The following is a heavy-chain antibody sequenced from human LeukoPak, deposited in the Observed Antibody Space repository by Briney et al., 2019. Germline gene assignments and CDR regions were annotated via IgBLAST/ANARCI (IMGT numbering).Heavy chain of an antibody. CDR3: ARGPSYGYFDY. V-gene: IGHV4-34*01. Sequence: PSETLSLTCTVSGGSISSYYWSWIRQPPGKGLEWIGEINHSGSTNYNPSLKSRVTISVDTSKNQFSLKLSSVTAADTAVYYCARGPSYGYFDYWGQGTLVTVSS. J-gene: IGHJ4*02. D-gene: IGHD5-18*01. CDR2: INHSGST. CDR1: GGSISSYY.